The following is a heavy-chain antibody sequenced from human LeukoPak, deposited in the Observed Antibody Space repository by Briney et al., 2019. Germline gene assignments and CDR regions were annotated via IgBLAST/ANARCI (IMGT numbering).Heavy chain of an antibody. CDR3: AKDSGSYSRDVDY. J-gene: IGHJ4*02. CDR2: IRYDGSNK. Sequence: GGSLRLSCAASGFTFSSYGMHWVRQAPGKGLEWVAFIRYDGSNKYYAHSVKGRFTISRDNSKNTLYLQMNSLRAEDTAVYYCAKDSGSYSRDVDYWGQGTLVTVSS. V-gene: IGHV3-30*02. D-gene: IGHD1-26*01. CDR1: GFTFSSYG.